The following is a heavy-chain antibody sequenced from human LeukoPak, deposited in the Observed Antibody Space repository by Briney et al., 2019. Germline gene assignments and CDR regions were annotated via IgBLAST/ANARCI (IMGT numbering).Heavy chain of an antibody. Sequence: GGSLRLSCAPSGFTFSSYPMHWVRQAPGKGLEWVAVISYDESNKYYADSVKGRFTISRDNSKNTLYLQMNSLRAEDTAVYYCARDLGYASETNYGMDVWGQGTTVTV. D-gene: IGHD3-10*01. V-gene: IGHV3-30-3*01. CDR1: GFTFSSYP. CDR3: ARDLGYASETNYGMDV. J-gene: IGHJ6*02. CDR2: ISYDESNK.